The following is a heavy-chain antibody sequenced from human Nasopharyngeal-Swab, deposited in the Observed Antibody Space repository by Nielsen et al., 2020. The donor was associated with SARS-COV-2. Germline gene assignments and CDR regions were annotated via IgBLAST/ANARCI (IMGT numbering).Heavy chain of an antibody. D-gene: IGHD3-22*01. V-gene: IGHV3-30*18. J-gene: IGHJ6*02. Sequence: GESLKISCAASGFTFSSYGMHWVRQAPGKGLEWVAVISYDGSNNYYADSVKGRFTISRDNSKNTLYLQMNSLRAEDTAVYYCAKGRVYYDSSGYYYYGMDVWGQGTTVTVSS. CDR2: ISYDGSNN. CDR3: AKGRVYYDSSGYYYYGMDV. CDR1: GFTFSSYG.